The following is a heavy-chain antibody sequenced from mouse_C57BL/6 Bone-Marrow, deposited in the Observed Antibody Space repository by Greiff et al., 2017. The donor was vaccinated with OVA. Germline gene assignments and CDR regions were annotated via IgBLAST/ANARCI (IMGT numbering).Heavy chain of an antibody. CDR2: IYPRSGNT. V-gene: IGHV1-81*01. Sequence: VQVVESGAELARPGASVKLSCKASGYTFTSYGISWVKQRTGQGLEWIGEIYPRSGNTYYNEKFKGKATLTADKSSSTAYMELRSLTSEDSAVYFCARNGYYPWFAYWGQGTLVTVSA. CDR3: ARNGYYPWFAY. J-gene: IGHJ3*01. D-gene: IGHD2-3*01. CDR1: GYTFTSYG.